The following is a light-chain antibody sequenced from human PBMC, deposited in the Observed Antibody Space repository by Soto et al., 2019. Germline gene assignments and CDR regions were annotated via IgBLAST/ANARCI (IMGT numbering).Light chain of an antibody. CDR1: QSVRSSY. CDR2: GAS. V-gene: IGKV3-20*01. Sequence: EIVLTQSPGTLSLSPGERATLSCGASQSVRSSYLAWYQQKPGQAPRLLIYGASSRATGLPDRFSGSGSGTDFTLTISRLEPEDFAVYYCQQYGSSPRTFGQGTKVEIK. J-gene: IGKJ1*01. CDR3: QQYGSSPRT.